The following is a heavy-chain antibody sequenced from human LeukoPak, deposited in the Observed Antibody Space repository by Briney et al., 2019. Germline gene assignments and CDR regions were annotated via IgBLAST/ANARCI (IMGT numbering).Heavy chain of an antibody. V-gene: IGHV3-7*04. CDR1: GFSFSTYW. J-gene: IGHJ5*02. CDR2: IKGDGSME. Sequence: GGSLRLSCAASGFSFSTYWMTWVRQAPGKGLEWVAHIKGDGSMESYVDSVKGRFTISRDNARNSVYLQMNSLRGEDTAVYYCARVVTWFDPWGQGSLVIVSS. CDR3: ARVVTWFDP.